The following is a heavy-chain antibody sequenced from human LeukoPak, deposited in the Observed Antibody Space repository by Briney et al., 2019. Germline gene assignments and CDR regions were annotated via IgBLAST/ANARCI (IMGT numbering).Heavy chain of an antibody. CDR1: GGTFSSYA. Sequence: ASVKVSCKASGGTFSSYAISWVRQAPGQGLEWMGGIIPIFGTANYAQKFQGRVTITTDESTSTAYMELSSLRSEDTAVYYCARAESFTVTTYYFDYWGQGTLVTVSS. V-gene: IGHV1-69*05. CDR3: ARAESFTVTTYYFDY. J-gene: IGHJ4*02. CDR2: IIPIFGTA. D-gene: IGHD4-11*01.